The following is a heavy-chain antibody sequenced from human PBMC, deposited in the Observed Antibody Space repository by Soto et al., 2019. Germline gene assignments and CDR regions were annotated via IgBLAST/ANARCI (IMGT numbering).Heavy chain of an antibody. CDR2: IDASSGYM. D-gene: IGHD3-16*02. Sequence: GGSLRLSCVGSGFTFNTYAMNWVRQAPGKGLEWVSSIDASSGYMYYADSVKGRVTISRDNAKNSLYLQMNSLRAEGTAVYYCERHTVTHPSGLDLWGQGTTVTVSS. CDR1: GFTFNTYA. CDR3: ERHTVTHPSGLDL. J-gene: IGHJ6*02. V-gene: IGHV3-21*01.